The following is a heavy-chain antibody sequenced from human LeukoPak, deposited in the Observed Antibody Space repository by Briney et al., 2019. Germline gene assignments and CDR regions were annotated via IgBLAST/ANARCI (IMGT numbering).Heavy chain of an antibody. V-gene: IGHV3-53*01. CDR1: GFTVSSNY. CDR3: VRDHNF. J-gene: IGHJ4*02. Sequence: GGSLKLSCAASGFTVSSNYMSWVRQAPGKGLEWVSVTVNGGSTYYSDSVKGRFTVSGDNSKNTLYLQMNSLRAEDTAVYYCVRDHNFWGQGTLVTVSS. CDR2: TVNGGST.